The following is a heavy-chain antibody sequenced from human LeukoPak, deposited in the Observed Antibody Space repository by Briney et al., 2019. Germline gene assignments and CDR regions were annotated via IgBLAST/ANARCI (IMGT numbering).Heavy chain of an antibody. CDR3: AKVHVRAYAKNHPFDAFDI. CDR2: IRYDGSNK. V-gene: IGHV3-30*02. Sequence: GGSLRLSCAASGFTFSNHGMHWVRQAPGKGPEWVAFIRYDGSNKYYADSVKGRFTISRDNSKNTLYLQMNSLRAEDTAVYYCAKVHVRAYAKNHPFDAFDIWGQGTMVTVSS. D-gene: IGHD2-8*01. J-gene: IGHJ3*02. CDR1: GFTFSNHG.